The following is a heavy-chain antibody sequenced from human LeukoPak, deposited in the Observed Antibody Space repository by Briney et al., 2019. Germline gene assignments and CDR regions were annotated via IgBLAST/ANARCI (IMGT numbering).Heavy chain of an antibody. V-gene: IGHV3-43D*03. Sequence: GGSLRLSCAASGFTFDDYAMHWVRQAPGKGLEWVSLISWDGGSTYYADSVKGRFTISRDNSKNSLYLQMNSLRAEDTALYYCAKDIRPSARSSWYDYWGQGTLVTVSS. CDR3: AKDIRPSARSSWYDY. J-gene: IGHJ4*02. CDR2: ISWDGGST. CDR1: GFTFDDYA. D-gene: IGHD6-13*01.